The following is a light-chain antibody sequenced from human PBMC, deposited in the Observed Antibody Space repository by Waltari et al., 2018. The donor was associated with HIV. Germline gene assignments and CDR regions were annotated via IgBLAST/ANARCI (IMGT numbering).Light chain of an antibody. J-gene: IGLJ1*01. CDR3: AAWDDSLSGSYV. CDR2: GNG. CDR1: SSNIGNTA. V-gene: IGLV1-47*01. Sequence: QSVLTQPPSASGTPGRRVTLSCSGTSSNIGNTAASWYQELPGPAPKPLILGNGQRPSGVPDRFSGSKSGTSASLAISGLRSEDEADYYCAAWDDSLSGSYVFGTGTKVTVL.